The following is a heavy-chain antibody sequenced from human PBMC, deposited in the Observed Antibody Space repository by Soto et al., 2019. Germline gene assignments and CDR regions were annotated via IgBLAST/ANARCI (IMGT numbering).Heavy chain of an antibody. CDR1: GFTFSTYT. J-gene: IGHJ3*02. V-gene: IGHV3-21*01. CDR3: AREAHFYGRSDVFDI. D-gene: IGHD3-10*02. CDR2: ISGDSNYI. Sequence: LRLSCAASGFTFSTYTMTWVRQAPGRGLEWVSSISGDSNYIYYADSVKGRFTISRDNAKNSLYLQVNSLRADDTAVYYCAREAHFYGRSDVFDIWGQGTTVTVSS.